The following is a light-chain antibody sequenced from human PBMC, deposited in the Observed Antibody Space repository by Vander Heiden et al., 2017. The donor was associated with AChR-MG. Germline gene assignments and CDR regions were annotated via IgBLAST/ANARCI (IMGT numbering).Light chain of an antibody. J-gene: IGKJ3*01. Sequence: DIVMTQSPDSLAVSLGERATINCKSSQSIFYSSNNKNYLAWYQQKPGQPPKLLISWASTRESGVPDRFSGSGSGTDFTLTISSLQAEDVAVYYCQQYYSSPLTFGPGTKVEI. V-gene: IGKV4-1*01. CDR1: QSIFYSSNNKNY. CDR2: WAS. CDR3: QQYYSSPLT.